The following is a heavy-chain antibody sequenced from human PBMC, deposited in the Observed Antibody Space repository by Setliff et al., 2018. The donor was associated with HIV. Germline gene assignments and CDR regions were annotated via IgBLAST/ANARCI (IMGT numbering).Heavy chain of an antibody. CDR3: AKGPRGLGLRYYFDY. CDR2: INHSGIT. D-gene: IGHD3-10*01. CDR1: GGSFSASY. Sequence: SETLSLTCAVYGGSFSASYWSWIRQAPGKGLEWIGEINHSGITHFNPSLDTRVTMFVDTSKNQFSLRLSPVTAADTAIYYCAKGPRGLGLRYYFDYWAQGSQVTRLL. J-gene: IGHJ4*02. V-gene: IGHV4-34*01.